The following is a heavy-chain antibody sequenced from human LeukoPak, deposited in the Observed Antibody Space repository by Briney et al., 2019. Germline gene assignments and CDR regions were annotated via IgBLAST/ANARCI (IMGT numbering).Heavy chain of an antibody. V-gene: IGHV4-34*01. CDR3: ARGHYGAAYYYYYYYMDV. Sequence: SETLSLTCAVYGGSFSGYYWSWIRQPPGKGLEWIGEINHSGSTNYNPSLKSRVTISVDTSKNQFSLKLSSVTAADTAVYYCARGHYGAAYYYYYYYMDVWGKGTTVTVSS. CDR2: INHSGST. CDR1: GGSFSGYY. D-gene: IGHD4-17*01. J-gene: IGHJ6*03.